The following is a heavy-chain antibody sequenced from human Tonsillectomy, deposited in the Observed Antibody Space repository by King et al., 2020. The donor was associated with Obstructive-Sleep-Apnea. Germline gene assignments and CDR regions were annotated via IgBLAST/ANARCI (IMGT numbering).Heavy chain of an antibody. CDR2: INHFGST. Sequence: VQLQQWGAGLVKPSETLSLTCGVNGGSLSGYYWSWIRQPPGKGLEWVGEINHFGSTNYNPSLKSRVTMSVDTSKNQFSLKLSSVTAADTALFYCARVDVEGGYYLRDWYFDLWGRGTLVTVSS. V-gene: IGHV4-34*01. CDR1: GGSLSGYY. D-gene: IGHD3-22*01. CDR3: ARVDVEGGYYLRDWYFDL. J-gene: IGHJ2*01.